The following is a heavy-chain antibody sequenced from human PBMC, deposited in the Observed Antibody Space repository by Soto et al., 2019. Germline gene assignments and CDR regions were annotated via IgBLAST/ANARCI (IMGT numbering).Heavy chain of an antibody. V-gene: IGHV3-74*01. CDR3: VKQDGYSYAFDI. D-gene: IGHD5-18*01. Sequence: GGSLRLSCAASGFTFSYYWMHWVRQAPGQGLVWVSRIHSDGSSTTYADSVKGRFTISRDNAKNTLYLQMNSLRAEDTAVYYCVKQDGYSYAFDIWGQGTMVTVSS. J-gene: IGHJ3*02. CDR2: IHSDGSST. CDR1: GFTFSYYW.